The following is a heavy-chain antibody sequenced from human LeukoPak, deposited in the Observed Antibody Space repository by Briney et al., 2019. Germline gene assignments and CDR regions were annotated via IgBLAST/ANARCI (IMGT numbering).Heavy chain of an antibody. CDR1: GFTFSSYN. Sequence: GGSLRLSCAASGFTFSSYNMSWVRQAPGKGLEWVSGVSGSGGNIHYADSVKGRFTISRDNSKNTLYLQMNSLRAEDTAVYYCAASLPNIVVVPATKGPFGYWGQGALVTVSS. V-gene: IGHV3-23*01. J-gene: IGHJ4*02. CDR3: AASLPNIVVVPATKGPFGY. CDR2: VSGSGGNI. D-gene: IGHD2-2*01.